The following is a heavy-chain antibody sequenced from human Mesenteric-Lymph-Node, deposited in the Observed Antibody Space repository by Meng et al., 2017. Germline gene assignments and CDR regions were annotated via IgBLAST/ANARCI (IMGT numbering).Heavy chain of an antibody. V-gene: IGHV1-69*06. CDR1: GYTFTSYG. Sequence: SVKVSCKASGYTFTSYGISWVRQAPGQGLEWMGGIIPIFGTANYAQKFQGRVTITADKSTSPAYMELSSLRSEETAVYYCARGDILTGYSYGMDVWGQGTTVTVSS. D-gene: IGHD3-9*01. J-gene: IGHJ6*02. CDR3: ARGDILTGYSYGMDV. CDR2: IIPIFGTA.